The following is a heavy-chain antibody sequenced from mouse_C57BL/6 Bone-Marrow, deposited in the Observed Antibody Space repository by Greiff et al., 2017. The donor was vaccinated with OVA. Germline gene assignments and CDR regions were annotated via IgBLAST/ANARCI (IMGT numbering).Heavy chain of an antibody. CDR2: ISSGGDYI. CDR1: GFTFSSYA. J-gene: IGHJ2*01. CDR3: TRAIYYDPSFDY. Sequence: EVKLMESGEGLVKPGGSLKLSCAASGFTFSSYAMSWVRQTPEKRLEWVAYISSGGDYIYYADTVKGRFTISRDNARNTLYLQMSSLKSEDTAMYYCTRAIYYDPSFDYWGQGTTLTVPS. D-gene: IGHD2-4*01. V-gene: IGHV5-9-1*02.